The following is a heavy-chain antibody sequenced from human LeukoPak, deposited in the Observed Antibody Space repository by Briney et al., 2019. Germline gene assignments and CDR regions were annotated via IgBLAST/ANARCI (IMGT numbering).Heavy chain of an antibody. CDR2: IYYSGST. CDR1: GGSISSSSYY. D-gene: IGHD3-16*01. CDR3: AREQSPVPPPLDFDY. V-gene: IGHV4-39*07. Sequence: SETLSLTCTVSGGSISSSSYYWGWIRQPPGKGLEWIGSIYYSGSTYYNPSLKSRVTISVDTSKNQFSLKLSSVTAADTAVYYCAREQSPVPPPLDFDYWGQGTLVTVSS. J-gene: IGHJ4*02.